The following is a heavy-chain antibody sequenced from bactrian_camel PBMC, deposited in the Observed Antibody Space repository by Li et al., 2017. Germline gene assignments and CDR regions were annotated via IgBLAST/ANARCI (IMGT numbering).Heavy chain of an antibody. V-gene: IGHV3S10*01. J-gene: IGHJ7*01. Sequence: DVQLVESGGGLVQPGGSLRLSCAASGFTFSSYRMNWVRQAPGKEREGVAMINRYEKTDYANSVKGRFTISRDNAKKTFYLQMNSLEPEDTAMYYCAAGSFGYCVTSVAMNYWGKGTQVTVS. CDR1: GFTFSSYR. CDR2: INRYEKT. D-gene: IGHD2*01.